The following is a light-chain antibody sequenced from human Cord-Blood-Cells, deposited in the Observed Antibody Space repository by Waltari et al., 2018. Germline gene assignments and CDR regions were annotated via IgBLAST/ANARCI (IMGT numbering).Light chain of an antibody. CDR1: CPNIRAGYD. Sequence: QSVLTHPPSVSGAPGPRVTLSCTGRCPNIRAGYDVHWYQQLAGPAPKLLIYGNSNRPSGVPDRFSGSKSGTSASLAITGLQAEDEADYYCQSYDSSLSGWVFGGGTKLTVL. CDR2: GNS. CDR3: QSYDSSLSGWV. V-gene: IGLV1-40*01. J-gene: IGLJ3*02.